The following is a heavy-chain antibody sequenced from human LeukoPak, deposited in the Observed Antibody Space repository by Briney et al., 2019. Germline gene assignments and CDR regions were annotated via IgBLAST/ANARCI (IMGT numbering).Heavy chain of an antibody. V-gene: IGHV3-23*01. CDR1: GFTFSSYA. CDR2: IRGSGGST. CDR3: ARDFTPSSGWYTRYYYYYGMDV. J-gene: IGHJ6*02. Sequence: PGGSLRLSCAASGFTFSSYAMSWVRQAPGKGPEWDSAIRGSGGSTYYADSVKGRFTISRHNSKNTLYLQMNSLRAEDTAVYYCARDFTPSSGWYTRYYYYYGMDVWGQGTTVTVSS. D-gene: IGHD6-19*01.